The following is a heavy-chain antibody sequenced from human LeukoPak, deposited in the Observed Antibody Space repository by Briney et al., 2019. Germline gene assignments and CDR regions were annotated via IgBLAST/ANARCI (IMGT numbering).Heavy chain of an antibody. D-gene: IGHD3-3*01. J-gene: IGHJ6*03. Sequence: SEILSLTCAVYGGSFSGYYWSWIRQPPGKGLEWIGEINHSGSTNYNPSLKSRVTISVDTSKNQFSLKLSSVTAADTAVYYCASTLYDFWSGYYSPYYYMDVWGKGTTVTVSS. CDR1: GGSFSGYY. CDR2: INHSGST. CDR3: ASTLYDFWSGYYSPYYYMDV. V-gene: IGHV4-34*01.